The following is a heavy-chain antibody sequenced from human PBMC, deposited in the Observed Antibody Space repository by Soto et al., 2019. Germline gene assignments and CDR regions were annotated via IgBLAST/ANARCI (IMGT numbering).Heavy chain of an antibody. CDR2: INPNRVGT. D-gene: IGHD3-3*01. V-gene: IGHV1-2*04. CDR1: GYTFTGYY. CDR3: ARGVGKQLDVRSGILPSAFDF. Sequence: QVQLVQSGAEVKKPGASVKVSCKASGYTFTGYYMHWVRQAPGQVLEWMGWINPNRVGTNYAQKFQGWVTMTRDTSISPAYMELSRLRADDTDVYYGARGVGKQLDVRSGILPSAFDFGGQGTLVTVSS. J-gene: IGHJ4*02.